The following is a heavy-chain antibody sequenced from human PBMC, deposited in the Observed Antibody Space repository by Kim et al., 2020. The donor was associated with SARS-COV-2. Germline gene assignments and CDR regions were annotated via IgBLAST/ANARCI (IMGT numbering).Heavy chain of an antibody. Sequence: GGSLRLSCAASGFTFDDYGMNWVRQAPGKGLEWVSGITWNGDSTDYGDSAKGRFTISRDNDKNSLYLQMSSLRADDTAFYYCARVSDGVEMATIRNWYFDRWGRGTLVTASS. D-gene: IGHD5-12*01. V-gene: IGHV3-20*04. CDR2: ITWNGDST. J-gene: IGHJ2*01. CDR3: ARVSDGVEMATIRNWYFDR. CDR1: GFTFDDYG.